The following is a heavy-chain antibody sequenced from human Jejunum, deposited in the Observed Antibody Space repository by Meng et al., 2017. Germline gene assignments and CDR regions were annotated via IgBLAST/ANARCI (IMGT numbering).Heavy chain of an antibody. CDR3: ARDWVAVDD. J-gene: IGHJ4*02. Sequence: GGSLRLSCAASGFAVFTNYMSWVRQAPGKGLEWVSVIYSGGNTYYADSVKGRFTISRDGSKNTLYLQMNSLRAEDTAVYYCARDWVAVDDWGQGTLVTVSS. CDR2: IYSGGNT. CDR1: GFAVFTNY. D-gene: IGHD6-19*01. V-gene: IGHV3-53*01.